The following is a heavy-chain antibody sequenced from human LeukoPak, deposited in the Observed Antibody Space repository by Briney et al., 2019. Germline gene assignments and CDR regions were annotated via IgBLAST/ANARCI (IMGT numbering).Heavy chain of an antibody. D-gene: IGHD1-14*01. V-gene: IGHV3-48*02. CDR2: ISSSSNTI. CDR3: ARGMGPGRDAFDI. CDR1: GFAFSTYT. Sequence: TGGSLRLSCAASGFAFSTYTMNWVRQAPGKGLEWVSYISSSSNTIYYGDSVQGRFTISRDNAKNSLYLQMSSLRDEDTAVYYCARGMGPGRDAFDIWGQGTMVTVSS. J-gene: IGHJ3*02.